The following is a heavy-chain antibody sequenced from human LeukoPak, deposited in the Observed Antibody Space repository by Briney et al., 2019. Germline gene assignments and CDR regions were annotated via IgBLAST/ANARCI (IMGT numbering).Heavy chain of an antibody. V-gene: IGHV4-39*07. Sequence: SETLSLTCTVSGGSISSYYWSWIRQPPGKGLEWIGSIYYSGSTYYNPSLKSRVTISVDTSKNQFSLKLSSVTAADTAVYYCARDEVGASSYYFDYWGQGTLVTVSS. CDR1: GGSISSYY. CDR2: IYYSGST. J-gene: IGHJ4*02. D-gene: IGHD1-26*01. CDR3: ARDEVGASSYYFDY.